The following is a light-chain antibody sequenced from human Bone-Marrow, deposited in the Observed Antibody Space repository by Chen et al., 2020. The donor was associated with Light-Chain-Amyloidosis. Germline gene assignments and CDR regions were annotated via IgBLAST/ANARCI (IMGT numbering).Light chain of an antibody. Sequence: SYELTQPSSVSVSPGQTAKNTCSGDLLAKNYVRWLQQKPGQAPVLVIHRDTERPSGISERFSGSSSGTTATLTISGVQAEDEADYHCQSADSSGTYEVIFGGGTKLTVL. CDR1: LLAKNY. J-gene: IGLJ2*01. V-gene: IGLV3-25*03. CDR2: RDT. CDR3: QSADSSGTYEVI.